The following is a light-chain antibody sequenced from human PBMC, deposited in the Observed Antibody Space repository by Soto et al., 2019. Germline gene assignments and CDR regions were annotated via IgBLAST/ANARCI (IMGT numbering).Light chain of an antibody. V-gene: IGLV2-14*01. Sequence: QSALTQPASVSGSPGQSITISCTGTSSDVGGYNYVSWFQQHPGKAPKLMIYDVRNRPSGISNRFSGSKSGNTASLTISGLQDEDEADYCCNSYTSSSTNVFGTGTKLTVL. J-gene: IGLJ1*01. CDR2: DVR. CDR3: NSYTSSSTNV. CDR1: SSDVGGYNY.